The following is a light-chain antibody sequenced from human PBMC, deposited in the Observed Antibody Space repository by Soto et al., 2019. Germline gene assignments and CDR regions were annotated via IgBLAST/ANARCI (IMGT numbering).Light chain of an antibody. CDR3: QSYDSSLSVVV. J-gene: IGLJ2*01. CDR2: SNT. CDR1: SSNIGANYD. Sequence: QSVLTQPPSVSGAPGQRVTISCTGSSSNIGANYDIHWYQHLPGTAPKLLIYSNTNRPSGVPDRFSGSKSGTSASLAITGLQAEDEADYYCQSYDSSLSVVVFGGGTKVTVL. V-gene: IGLV1-40*01.